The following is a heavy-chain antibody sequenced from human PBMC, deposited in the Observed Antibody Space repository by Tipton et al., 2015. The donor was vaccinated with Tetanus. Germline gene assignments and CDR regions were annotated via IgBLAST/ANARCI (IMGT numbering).Heavy chain of an antibody. D-gene: IGHD2-21*02. CDR1: GGSVSSGSYY. V-gene: IGHV4-61*01. Sequence: TLSLTCTVSGGSVSSGSYYWSWIRQPPGKGLEWVGYIYYSGSTNYNPSLKSRVTISVDTSKNQFSLKLSSVTAADTAVYYCAREADCMDAWGQGTAVAVSS. CDR3: AREADCMDA. CDR2: IYYSGST. J-gene: IGHJ6*02.